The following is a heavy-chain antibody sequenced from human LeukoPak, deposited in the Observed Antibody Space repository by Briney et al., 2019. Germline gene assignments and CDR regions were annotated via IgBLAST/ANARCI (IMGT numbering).Heavy chain of an antibody. CDR3: AKGDYATIPDY. CDR2: ISSSSSYI. Sequence: GGSLRLSCAASGFTFSSYSMNWVRQAPGKGLEWVSSISSSSSYIYYADSVKGRFTISRDNAKNSLHLQMNSLRTEDTALYFCAKGDYATIPDYWGQGTLVTVSS. J-gene: IGHJ4*02. CDR1: GFTFSSYS. V-gene: IGHV3-21*04. D-gene: IGHD5-24*01.